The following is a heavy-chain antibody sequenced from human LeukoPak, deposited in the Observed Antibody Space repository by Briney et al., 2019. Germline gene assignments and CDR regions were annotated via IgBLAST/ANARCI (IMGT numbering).Heavy chain of an antibody. CDR2: IRYDGSNK. D-gene: IGHD2-21*01. CDR1: GFTFSSYG. J-gene: IGHJ5*02. V-gene: IGHV3-30*02. Sequence: GGSLRLSCAASGFTFSSYGMHWVRQAPGKGLEWVAFIRYDGSNKYYADSVKGRFTISRDNSKNTLYLQMNSLRAEDTAVYYCAKDNLEAIVVVIAVGNWFDPWGQGTLVTVSS. CDR3: AKDNLEAIVVVIAVGNWFDP.